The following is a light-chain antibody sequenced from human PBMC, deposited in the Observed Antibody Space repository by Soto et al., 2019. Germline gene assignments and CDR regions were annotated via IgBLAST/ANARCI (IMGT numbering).Light chain of an antibody. CDR1: STNIGAGYD. Sequence: QSVLTQAPSVSRAPGQRVTISCTGSSTNIGAGYDVHWYQQLPGTAPKLLIYGNSNRPSGVPDRFSVSKSGTSASLAITGLQAEDEADYYCQSYDSSLSGVVFGGGTQLTVL. J-gene: IGLJ2*01. V-gene: IGLV1-40*01. CDR2: GNS. CDR3: QSYDSSLSGVV.